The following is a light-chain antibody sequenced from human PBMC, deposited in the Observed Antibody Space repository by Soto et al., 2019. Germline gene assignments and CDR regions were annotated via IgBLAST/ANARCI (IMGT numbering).Light chain of an antibody. J-gene: IGLJ2*01. V-gene: IGLV2-14*01. CDR1: SSDLGAYNY. CDR2: DVT. Sequence: QSALTQPASVSGSPGQSITISCTGTSSDLGAYNYVSWYQQHPGKVPKLMIYDVTNRPSGVSHRFSGSKSDKTASLTISGLQAEDEADYYCSAYTSSNTVVFGGGTKVTVL. CDR3: SAYTSSNTVV.